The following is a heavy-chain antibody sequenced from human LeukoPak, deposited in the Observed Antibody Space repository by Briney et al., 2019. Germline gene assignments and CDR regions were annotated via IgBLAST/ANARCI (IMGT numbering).Heavy chain of an antibody. CDR3: AASVVVPAAKLSYYYYGMDV. Sequence: GASVKVSCKASGYTFTSYGISWVRQAPGQGLEWMGWISAYNGNTNYAQKLQGRVTMTTDTSTCTAYMELRSLRSDDTAVYYCAASVVVPAAKLSYYYYGMDVWGQGTTVTVSS. D-gene: IGHD2-2*01. V-gene: IGHV1-18*01. CDR1: GYTFTSYG. J-gene: IGHJ6*02. CDR2: ISAYNGNT.